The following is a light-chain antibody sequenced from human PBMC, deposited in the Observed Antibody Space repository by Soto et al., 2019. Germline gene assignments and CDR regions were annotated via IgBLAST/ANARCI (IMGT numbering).Light chain of an antibody. V-gene: IGLV2-11*01. J-gene: IGLJ2*01. CDR1: NSDVGGYHY. CDR3: CSYAGSSTVI. CDR2: DVA. Sequence: QSALTQPRSVSGSPGQSVTISCTGSNSDVGGYHYVSWFQQHPGKAPKLLIYDVARRPSGVPDRFSASRSGNTASLTISGLQAEDEADYYCCSYAGSSTVIFGGGTKLTVL.